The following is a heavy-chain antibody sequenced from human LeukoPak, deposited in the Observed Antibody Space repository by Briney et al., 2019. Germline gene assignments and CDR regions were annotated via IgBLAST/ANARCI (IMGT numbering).Heavy chain of an antibody. V-gene: IGHV4-59*01. CDR2: IYLSGST. D-gene: IGHD5-12*01. Sequence: PSETLSLTCTVSGDPINSYYWSWIRQPPGKGLEWIGYIYLSGSTNYNPSLKSRVTISIDTSRTQFSLKLSSVTAADTAVYYCARDIGYTFGYDYWGQGALVTVSS. CDR1: GDPINSYY. J-gene: IGHJ4*02. CDR3: ARDIGYTFGYDY.